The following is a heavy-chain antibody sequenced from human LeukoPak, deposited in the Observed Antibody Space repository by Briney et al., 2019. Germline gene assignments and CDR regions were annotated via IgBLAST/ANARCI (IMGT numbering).Heavy chain of an antibody. CDR3: ARDLAAAGTDY. D-gene: IGHD6-13*01. J-gene: IGHJ4*02. CDR1: GSTFSSFS. V-gene: IGHV3-21*03. Sequence: GGSLRLSCAASGSTFSSFSMNWVRQPQGKGLEWVSSISSSSSYIYYADSVKGRFTISRDNAKNSLYLQMNSLRAEDTAVYYCARDLAAAGTDYWGQGTLVTVSS. CDR2: ISSSSSYI.